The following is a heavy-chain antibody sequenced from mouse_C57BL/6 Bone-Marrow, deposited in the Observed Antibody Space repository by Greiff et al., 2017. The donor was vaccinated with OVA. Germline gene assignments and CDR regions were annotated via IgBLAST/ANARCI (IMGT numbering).Heavy chain of an antibody. V-gene: IGHV1-15*01. CDR3: TRRGPFTTVVNDFDY. CDR1: GYTFTDYE. CDR2: IDPETGGT. Sequence: QVQLQQSGAELVRPGASVTLSCKASGYTFTDYEMHWVKQTPVHGLEWIGAIDPETGGTAYNQKFKGKAILTADKSSSTAYMELRSLTSEDSAVYYYTRRGPFTTVVNDFDYWGQGTTLTVSS. D-gene: IGHD1-1*01. J-gene: IGHJ2*01.